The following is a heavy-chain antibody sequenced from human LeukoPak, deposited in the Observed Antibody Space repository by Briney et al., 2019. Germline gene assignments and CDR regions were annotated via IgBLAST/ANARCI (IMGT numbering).Heavy chain of an antibody. V-gene: IGHV4-39*01. J-gene: IGHJ4*02. Sequence: SETLSLTCTVSGGSISSSSYYWGWIRQPPGKGLEWIGSIYYSGGTCYNPSLKSRVTISVGTSKNQFSLKLSSVTAADTAVYYCAAWGEVDYWGQGTLVTVSS. CDR1: GGSISSSSYY. CDR3: AAWGEVDY. D-gene: IGHD3-16*01. CDR2: IYYSGGT.